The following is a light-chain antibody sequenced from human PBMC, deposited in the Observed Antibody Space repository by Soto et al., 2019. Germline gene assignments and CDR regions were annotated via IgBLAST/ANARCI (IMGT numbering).Light chain of an antibody. CDR1: QSVSSN. J-gene: IGKJ1*01. Sequence: EIVMTQSPATLSVSPGERATLSGSASQSVSSNLAWYQQKPGQAPRLLIYGASTRATGIPARFSGSGSGTEFTLTISSLQSEEFAVYYCQQYNNWLTFGKGTTVEIK. CDR2: GAS. V-gene: IGKV3-15*01. CDR3: QQYNNWLT.